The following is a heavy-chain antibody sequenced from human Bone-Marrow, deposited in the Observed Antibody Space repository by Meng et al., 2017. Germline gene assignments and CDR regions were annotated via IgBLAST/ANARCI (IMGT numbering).Heavy chain of an antibody. CDR2: IYYSGST. D-gene: IGHD3-9*01. CDR1: GCSISSYY. J-gene: IGHJ2*01. V-gene: IGHV4-59*01. Sequence: SETLSLTCTVSGCSISSYYWSWIRQPPGKGLEWIGYIYYSGSTNYNPSLKSRVTISVDTSKNQFSLKLSAVTAADTAVYYCERVALRYFDWLLPYWYFDLWGRGTLVTVSS. CDR3: ERVALRYFDWLLPYWYFDL.